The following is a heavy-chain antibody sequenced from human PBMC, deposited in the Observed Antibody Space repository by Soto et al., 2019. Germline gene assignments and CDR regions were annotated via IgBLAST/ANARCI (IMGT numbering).Heavy chain of an antibody. CDR2: TYFRSKWYN. D-gene: IGHD5-12*01. V-gene: IGHV6-1*01. J-gene: IGHJ5*02. CDR3: AKGDNLGPKTGYAFDP. CDR1: GDSVSSNTAS. Sequence: QTLSLTCAISGDSVSSNTASWNWIRQSPSRGLEWLGRTYFRSKWYNDYAVSVKSRIIINPDTSNNQFSLQLNSVTPEDTEVYFCAKGDNLGPKTGYAFDPWGQGIMVTVSS.